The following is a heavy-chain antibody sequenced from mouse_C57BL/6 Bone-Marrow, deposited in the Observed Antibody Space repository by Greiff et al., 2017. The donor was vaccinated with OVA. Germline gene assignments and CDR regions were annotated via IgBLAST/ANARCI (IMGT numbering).Heavy chain of an antibody. CDR3: VAYYYGSS. Sequence: DVKLVESGGGLVQPGGSMKLSCVASGFTFSNYWMNWVRQSPEKGLEWVAQIRLKSDNYATHYAESVKGRFTISRDDSKSSVYLQMNNLRAEDTGIYYCVAYYYGSSWGQGTLVTVSA. V-gene: IGHV6-3*01. D-gene: IGHD1-1*01. J-gene: IGHJ3*01. CDR2: IRLKSDNYAT. CDR1: GFTFSNYW.